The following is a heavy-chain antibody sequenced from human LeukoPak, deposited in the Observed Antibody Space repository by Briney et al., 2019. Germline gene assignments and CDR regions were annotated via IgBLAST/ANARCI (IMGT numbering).Heavy chain of an antibody. Sequence: SVKVSCKASGGTFSSYTISWVRQAPGQGLEWMGRIIPILGIANYAQKFQGRVTITADKSTSTAYMELSSLRSEDTAVYYCAREDCSGGSCYSPRRHFDYWGQGTLVTVSS. CDR2: IIPILGIA. CDR3: AREDCSGGSCYSPRRHFDY. J-gene: IGHJ4*02. D-gene: IGHD2-15*01. V-gene: IGHV1-69*04. CDR1: GGTFSSYT.